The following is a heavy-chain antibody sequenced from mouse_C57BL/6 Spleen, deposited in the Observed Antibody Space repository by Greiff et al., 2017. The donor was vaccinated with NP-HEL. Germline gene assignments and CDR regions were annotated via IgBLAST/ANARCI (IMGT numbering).Heavy chain of an antibody. CDR1: GYTFTSYW. J-gene: IGHJ2*01. D-gene: IGHD2-3*01. Sequence: QVQLKQPGAELVMPGASVKLSCKASGYTFTSYWMHWVKQRPGQGLEWIGEIDPSDSYTNYNQKFKGKSTLTVDKSSSTAYMQLSSLTSEDSAVYYCARGSYDGFDYWGQGTTLTVSS. CDR2: IDPSDSYT. V-gene: IGHV1-69*01. CDR3: ARGSYDGFDY.